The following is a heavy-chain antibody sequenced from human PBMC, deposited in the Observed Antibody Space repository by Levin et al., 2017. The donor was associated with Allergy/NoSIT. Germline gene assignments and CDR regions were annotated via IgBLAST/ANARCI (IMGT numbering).Heavy chain of an antibody. CDR3: VREGGWWPPYYFDY. J-gene: IGHJ4*02. D-gene: IGHD2-15*01. Sequence: GGSLRLSCAASGFTFSNYNMNWVRQAPGKGLEWLSYISSNTRTIYYASSLKGRFTVSRDNAKNSLYLQMNSLRDNDTAVYYCVREGGWWPPYYFDYWGQGAPVTVSS. V-gene: IGHV3-48*02. CDR1: GFTFSNYN. CDR2: ISSNTRTI.